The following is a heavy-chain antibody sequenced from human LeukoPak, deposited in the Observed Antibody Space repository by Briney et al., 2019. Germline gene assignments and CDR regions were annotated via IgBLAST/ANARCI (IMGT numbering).Heavy chain of an antibody. Sequence: SETLSLTCTVSGGSINSYYWSWIRQPPGKGLEWIGYIYYSGSTNYNPSLKSRVIISVGTSKNQFSLKVSSVTAADTAVYYCARDGNWGFGWFDPWGQGTLVTVSS. CDR3: ARDGNWGFGWFDP. V-gene: IGHV4-59*01. CDR1: GGSINSYY. D-gene: IGHD7-27*01. J-gene: IGHJ5*02. CDR2: IYYSGST.